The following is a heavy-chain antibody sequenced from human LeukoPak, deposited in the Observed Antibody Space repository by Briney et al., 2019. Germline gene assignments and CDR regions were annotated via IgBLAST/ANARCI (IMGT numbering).Heavy chain of an antibody. CDR2: FDPEDGET. CDR3: ATDLAGYSSGWTPYYYYYGMDV. J-gene: IGHJ6*02. V-gene: IGHV1-24*01. CDR1: GYTLTELS. D-gene: IGHD6-19*01. Sequence: GASVKVSCKVSGYTLTELSMHWVRQAPGKGLEWMGGFDPEDGETIYAQKFQGRVTMTEDTSTDTAYMELSSLRSEDTAVYYCATDLAGYSSGWTPYYYYYGMDVWGQGTTVTVSS.